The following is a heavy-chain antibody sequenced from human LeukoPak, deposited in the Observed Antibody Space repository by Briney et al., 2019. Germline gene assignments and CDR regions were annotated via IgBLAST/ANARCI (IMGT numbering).Heavy chain of an antibody. CDR3: ARGYGGSSPFDY. CDR2: ISSSGSTI. V-gene: IGHV3-48*04. CDR1: GFTFSTYS. D-gene: IGHD4-23*01. Sequence: GGSLRLSCAASGFTFSTYSMNWVRQAPGKGLEWVSYISSSGSTIYYADSVKGRFTISRDNAKNSLYLQMNSLRAEDTAVYYCARGYGGSSPFDYWGQGTLVTVSS. J-gene: IGHJ4*02.